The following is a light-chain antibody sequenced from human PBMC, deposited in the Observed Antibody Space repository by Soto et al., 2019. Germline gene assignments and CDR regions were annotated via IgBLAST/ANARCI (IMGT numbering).Light chain of an antibody. V-gene: IGKV1-5*03. J-gene: IGKJ1*01. CDR2: KAS. CDR1: QRIGDL. CDR3: QHYSAFSVT. Sequence: DLPLTQSPSTLSASVEDRGTITCRASQRIGDLLAWYQQKPGEAPKVLIYKASYLESGVPSRFSGSGSGTEFSLTISSLQPGDLATYYCQHYSAFSVTFGQGTKV.